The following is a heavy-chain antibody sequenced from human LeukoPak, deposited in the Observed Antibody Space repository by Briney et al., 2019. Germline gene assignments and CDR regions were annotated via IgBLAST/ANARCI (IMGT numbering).Heavy chain of an antibody. CDR3: ARYGLAYTYDF. CDR2: IYYSGST. CDR1: GGSISGYY. D-gene: IGHD3-16*01. V-gene: IGHV4-59*01. Sequence: SETLSLTCTVSGGSISGYYWSWIRQPPGKGLEWIGYIYYSGSTNYNPSLKSRVTMSVDTSKNQFSLKLSSVTAADTAVYYCARYGLAYTYDFWGQGTLVTVSS. J-gene: IGHJ4*02.